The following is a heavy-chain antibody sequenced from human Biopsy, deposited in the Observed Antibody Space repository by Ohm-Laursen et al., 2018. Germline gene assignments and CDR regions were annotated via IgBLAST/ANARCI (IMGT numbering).Heavy chain of an antibody. J-gene: IGHJ5*02. V-gene: IGHV4-59*05. Sequence: TLSLTCRVSGGSIISYYWTWIRQPRGKGLEWIGSIFYGGFTCYNMSLKSRVTISVDTSKNQFSLNLSSVTGADTAVYYCARHPTGFWFDPWGQGTLATVSS. CDR1: GGSIISYY. CDR2: IFYGGFT. CDR3: ARHPTGFWFDP.